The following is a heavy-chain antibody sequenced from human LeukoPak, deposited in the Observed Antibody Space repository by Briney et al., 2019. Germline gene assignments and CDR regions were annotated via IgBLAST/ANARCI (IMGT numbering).Heavy chain of an antibody. CDR2: ISGSGGST. J-gene: IGHJ4*02. Sequence: GGSLRLSCVASGFTFSSYAMSWVRQAPGKGLEWVSAISGSGGSTYYADSVKGRFTISRDNSKNTLYLQMNSLRAEDTAVYYCAKAAWWIPFLNYDFWSGYEGYYFDYWGQGTLVTVSS. V-gene: IGHV3-23*01. CDR3: AKAAWWIPFLNYDFWSGYEGYYFDY. D-gene: IGHD3-3*01. CDR1: GFTFSSYA.